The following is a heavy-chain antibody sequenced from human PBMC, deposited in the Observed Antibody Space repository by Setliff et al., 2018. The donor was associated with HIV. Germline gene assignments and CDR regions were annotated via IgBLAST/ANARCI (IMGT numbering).Heavy chain of an antibody. D-gene: IGHD1-26*01. V-gene: IGHV3-21*01. Sequence: PGESLKISCAASGFTFSSYSMNWVRQAPGKGLEWVSYISSSSSYTHYADSVKGRFTISRDNVKNSLYLQMNSLRAEDTAVYYCARDRYSGSYYPRLYYYYYGMDVWGQGTTVTVSS. CDR2: ISSSSSYT. CDR1: GFTFSSYS. CDR3: ARDRYSGSYYPRLYYYYYGMDV. J-gene: IGHJ6*02.